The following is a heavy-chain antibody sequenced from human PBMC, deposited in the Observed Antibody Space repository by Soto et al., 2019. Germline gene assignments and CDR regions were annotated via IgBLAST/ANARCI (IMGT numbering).Heavy chain of an antibody. CDR3: ARVNLYYYGMDV. D-gene: IGHD1-20*01. CDR2: IVTAGDT. V-gene: IGHV3-13*01. CDR1: GFTFSSYD. Sequence: GGSLRLSCAASGFTFSSYDMHWVRQATGKGLEWVSAIVTAGDTYYPGSVKGRFTISRENAKNSLYLQMNSLRAGDTAVYYCARVNLYYYGMDVWGQGTTVTVSS. J-gene: IGHJ6*02.